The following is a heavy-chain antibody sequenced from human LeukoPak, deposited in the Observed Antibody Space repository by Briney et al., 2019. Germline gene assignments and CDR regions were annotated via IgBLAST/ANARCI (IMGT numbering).Heavy chain of an antibody. CDR3: ARGGSTYDY. Sequence: GGSLRLSCAASGFTFSSSVMTWVRQAPGKGLEWVPTITGSGGSTYYADSVKGQFTISRDNSKNTLFLQMNSLRAEDTAVFYCARGGSTYDYWGQGTLVTVSS. V-gene: IGHV3-23*01. CDR1: GFTFSSSV. CDR2: ITGSGGST. D-gene: IGHD5-24*01. J-gene: IGHJ4*02.